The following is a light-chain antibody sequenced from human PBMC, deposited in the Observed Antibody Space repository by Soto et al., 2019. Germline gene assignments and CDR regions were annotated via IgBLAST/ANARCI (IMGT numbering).Light chain of an antibody. CDR2: GAS. CDR3: QQYNNWPPWT. CDR1: QSVSSN. Sequence: IMLTKCPRKRSVLYGGSAPLSCSASQSVSSNLAWYQQKPGQAPRLLIYGASTRATGIPARFSGSGSGTEFTLTISSLQSEDFAVYYCQQYNNWPPWTFGQGTEADIK. V-gene: IGKV3-15*01. J-gene: IGKJ1*01.